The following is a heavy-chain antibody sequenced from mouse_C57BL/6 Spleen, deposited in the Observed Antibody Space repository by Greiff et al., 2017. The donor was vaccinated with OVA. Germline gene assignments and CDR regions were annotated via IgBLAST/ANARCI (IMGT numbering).Heavy chain of an antibody. D-gene: IGHD2-3*01. CDR3: AIYDGYFPAWFAY. Sequence: VQLQQPGAELVMPGASVKLSCKASGYTFTSYWMHWVKQRPGQGLEWIGEIDPSDSYTNYNQKFKGKSTLTVDKSSSTAYMQLSSLTSEDSAVYYCAIYDGYFPAWFAYWGQGTLVTVSA. CDR1: GYTFTSYW. V-gene: IGHV1-69*01. CDR2: IDPSDSYT. J-gene: IGHJ3*01.